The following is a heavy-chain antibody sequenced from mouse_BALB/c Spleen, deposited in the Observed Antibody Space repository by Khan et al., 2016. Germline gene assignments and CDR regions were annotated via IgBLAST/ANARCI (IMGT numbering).Heavy chain of an antibody. Sequence: EVKLLESGGGLVQPGGSLKLSCAASGFDFSRYWMSWVRQAPGKGLEWIGEINPDSSTINYTPSITDKFIIYRDYAKNTLYLQMSKVRSEDTALYYCASEGDYGYLAYWGQGTLVTVSA. V-gene: IGHV4-1*02. CDR2: INPDSSTI. CDR3: ASEGDYGYLAY. CDR1: GFDFSRYW. J-gene: IGHJ3*01. D-gene: IGHD2-4*01.